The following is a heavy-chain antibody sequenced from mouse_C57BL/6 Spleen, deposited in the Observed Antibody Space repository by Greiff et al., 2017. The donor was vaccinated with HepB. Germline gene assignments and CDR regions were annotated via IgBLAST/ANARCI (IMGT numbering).Heavy chain of an antibody. CDR1: GYSITSGYY. Sequence: EVQLQESGPGLVKPSQSLSLTCSVTGYSITSGYYWNWIRQFPGNKLEWMGYISYDGSNNYNPSLKNRIAITRDTSKNQLFLKLNSVTTEDTATYYGARGGYDYEGYFDVWGTGTTVTVSS. CDR2: ISYDGSN. D-gene: IGHD2-4*01. CDR3: ARGGYDYEGYFDV. V-gene: IGHV3-6*01. J-gene: IGHJ1*03.